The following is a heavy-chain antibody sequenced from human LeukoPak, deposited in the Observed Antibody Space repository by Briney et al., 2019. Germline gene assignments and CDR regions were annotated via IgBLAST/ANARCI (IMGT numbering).Heavy chain of an antibody. J-gene: IGHJ4*02. CDR1: GFTFDDYG. Sequence: GGSLRLSCAASGFTFDDYGMSWVRQAPGKGLEWVSGINWNGGSTGYADSVKGRFTISRDNAKNSLYLQMNSLRAEDTALYYCARDPYYGSGSHPRFDYWGQGTLVTVSS. CDR2: INWNGGST. V-gene: IGHV3-20*04. CDR3: ARDPYYGSGSHPRFDY. D-gene: IGHD3-10*01.